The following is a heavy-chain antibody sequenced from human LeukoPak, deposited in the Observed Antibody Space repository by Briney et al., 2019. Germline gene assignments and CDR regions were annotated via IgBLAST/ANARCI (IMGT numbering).Heavy chain of an antibody. CDR2: IRSKANSYAT. CDR3: TRLIDYTRGFDP. J-gene: IGHJ5*02. Sequence: PGGSLRLSCAASGFTFSGSAMHWARQASGKGLEWVGRIRSKANSYATAYAASVKGRFTISRDDSKNTAYLQMNSLKTEDTAVYYCTRLIDYTRGFDPWGQGTLVTVSS. V-gene: IGHV3-73*01. CDR1: GFTFSGSA. D-gene: IGHD4-11*01.